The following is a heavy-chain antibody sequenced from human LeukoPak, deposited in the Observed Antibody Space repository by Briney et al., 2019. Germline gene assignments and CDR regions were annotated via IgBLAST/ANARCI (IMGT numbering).Heavy chain of an antibody. CDR1: GGSISSSNW. CDR3: ARHKGDHSSSWLLDY. CDR2: IYHSGST. J-gene: IGHJ4*02. Sequence: SGTLSLTCAVSGGSISSSNWWSWIRQPPGKGLEWIGEIYHSGSTNYNPSLKSRVTISVDTSKNQFSLKLSSVTAADTAVYYCARHKGDHSSSWLLDYWGQGTPVTVSS. V-gene: IGHV4-4*02. D-gene: IGHD6-13*01.